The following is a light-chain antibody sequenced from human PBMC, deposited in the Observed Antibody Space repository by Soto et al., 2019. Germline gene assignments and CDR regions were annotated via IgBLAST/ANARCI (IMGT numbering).Light chain of an antibody. CDR1: QSVSSD. CDR3: QQYNNWPFT. CDR2: GAS. J-gene: IGKJ4*01. Sequence: IVMSQSPATLSVSPGERATLSCRASQSVSSDLAWYQQKPGQAPRLLIYGASTRATGIPATFSGSGSGTEFTLTIGSLQSEDFAVYYCQQYNNWPFTFGGGTKVDIK. V-gene: IGKV3-15*01.